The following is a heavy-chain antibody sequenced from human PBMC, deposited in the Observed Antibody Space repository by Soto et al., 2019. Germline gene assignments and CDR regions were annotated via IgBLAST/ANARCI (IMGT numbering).Heavy chain of an antibody. CDR1: GYTFTSYA. J-gene: IGHJ4*02. D-gene: IGHD2-21*02. Sequence: QVQLVQSGAEEKKPGASVKVSCKASGYTFTSYAMHWVRQAPGQRLEWMGWINAGNGNTKYSQKFQGRVTITGDTSASTAYMELSSLRSEDTAVYYCARSMVVVTALDYWGQGTLVTVSS. CDR3: ARSMVVVTALDY. V-gene: IGHV1-3*05. CDR2: INAGNGNT.